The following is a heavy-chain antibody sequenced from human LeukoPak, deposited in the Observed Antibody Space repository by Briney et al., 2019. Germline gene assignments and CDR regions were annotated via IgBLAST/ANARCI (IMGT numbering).Heavy chain of an antibody. D-gene: IGHD6-19*01. CDR1: GGSISSSSYY. CDR3: ARVCHSSGWYRDAFDI. J-gene: IGHJ3*02. Sequence: SETLSLTCTVSGGSISSSSYYWGWTRQPPGKGLEWIGSIYYSGSTYYNPSLKSRVTISVDTSKNQFSLKLSSVTAADTAVYYCARVCHSSGWYRDAFDIWGQGTMVTVSS. CDR2: IYYSGST. V-gene: IGHV4-39*07.